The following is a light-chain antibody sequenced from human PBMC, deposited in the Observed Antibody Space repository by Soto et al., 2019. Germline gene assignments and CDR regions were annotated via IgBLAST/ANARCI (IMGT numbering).Light chain of an antibody. V-gene: IGLV2-14*01. J-gene: IGLJ1*01. CDR1: NSDVGDYNY. Sequence: QSALTPPASVSGSPGQSITISCTGTNSDVGDYNYVSWYQQHPGKAPKLMIYDVSYRPSGVSNRFSGSKSGNTASLTISGLQAEDEADYYCTSYTSSSILYVFGTGTKLTVL. CDR3: TSYTSSSILYV. CDR2: DVS.